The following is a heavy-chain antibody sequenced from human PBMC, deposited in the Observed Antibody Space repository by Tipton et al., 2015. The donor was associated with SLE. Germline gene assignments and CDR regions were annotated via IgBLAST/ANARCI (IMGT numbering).Heavy chain of an antibody. V-gene: IGHV4-38-2*01. Sequence: TLSLTCAVSGYSISSGYYWGWIRQPPGKGLEWIGNIYHSGSTYYNPSLKSRVTISVDTSKNQSSLKLRSVTAADTAVYYCASGQNWFDLWGRGTLVTVSS. CDR1: GYSISSGYY. J-gene: IGHJ2*01. CDR2: IYHSGST. D-gene: IGHD1-1*01. CDR3: ASGQNWFDL.